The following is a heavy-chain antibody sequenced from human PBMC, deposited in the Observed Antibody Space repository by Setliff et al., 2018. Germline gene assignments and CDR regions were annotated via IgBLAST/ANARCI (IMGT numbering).Heavy chain of an antibody. J-gene: IGHJ3*02. CDR2: IYHSGST. V-gene: IGHV4-4*02. CDR1: GGSISSSNW. CDR3: ARGPPKDSGSFYWDAFDI. Sequence: PSETLSLTCAVSGGSISSSNWWSWVRQPPGKGLEWIGEIYHSGSTNYNPSLKSRVTISVDKSKNQFSLKLSSVTAADTAVYYCARGPPKDSGSFYWDAFDIWGQGTMVTVSS. D-gene: IGHD1-26*01.